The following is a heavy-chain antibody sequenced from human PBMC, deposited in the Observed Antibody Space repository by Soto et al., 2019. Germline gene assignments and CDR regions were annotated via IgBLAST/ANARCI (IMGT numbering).Heavy chain of an antibody. CDR3: ARDKITGLFDY. D-gene: IGHD2-8*02. V-gene: IGHV4-34*01. Sequence: QVQLQQWGAGLLKPSETLSLTCAVYGGSFSGYSWTWIRQTPGTGLEWIGDINHSGSTNYNPSLKSRVTISVDTSKNQCPLKLTSVPAADTAVYYCARDKITGLFDYWGQGTLVTVSS. CDR1: GGSFSGYS. CDR2: INHSGST. J-gene: IGHJ4*02.